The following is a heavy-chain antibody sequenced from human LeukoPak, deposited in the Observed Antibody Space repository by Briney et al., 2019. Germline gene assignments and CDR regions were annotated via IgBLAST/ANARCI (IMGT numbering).Heavy chain of an antibody. D-gene: IGHD2-2*01. CDR3: ARRGMNIVVVPATTYYYYYYMDV. CDR2: ISGSGGST. CDR1: GFTFSSYA. J-gene: IGHJ6*03. V-gene: IGHV3-23*01. Sequence: GGSLRLSCAASGFTFSSYAMSWVRQAPGKGLEWVSAISGSGGSTYYADSVKGRFTISRDNAKNSLYLQMNSLRAEDTAVYYCARRGMNIVVVPATTYYYYYYMDVWGKGTTVTISS.